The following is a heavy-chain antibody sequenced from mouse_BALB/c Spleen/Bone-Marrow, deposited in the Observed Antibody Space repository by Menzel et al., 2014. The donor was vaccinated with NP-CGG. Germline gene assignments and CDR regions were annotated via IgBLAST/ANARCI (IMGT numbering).Heavy chain of an antibody. CDR2: IDPANGNT. Sequence: EVKLVEPGAELVKPGASVKLSCTASGFNIKDTYMHWVKQRPEQGLEWIGRIDPANGNTKYDPKFQGKATITADTSSNTAYLQLSSLTSEDTAVYYCARGYYDYVYAMDYWGQGTSVTVSS. J-gene: IGHJ4*01. V-gene: IGHV14-3*02. CDR1: GFNIKDTY. CDR3: ARGYYDYVYAMDY. D-gene: IGHD2-4*01.